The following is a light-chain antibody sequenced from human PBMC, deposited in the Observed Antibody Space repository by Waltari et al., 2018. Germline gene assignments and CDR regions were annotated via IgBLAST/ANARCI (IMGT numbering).Light chain of an antibody. CDR2: EVS. CDR1: SSDVGGYNY. CDR3: SSYTSSSTLV. Sequence: QSALTQPASVSGSPGQSITISCTGTSSDVGGYNYVSWYQQHPGKAPKPKIYEVSNRPSGVSNRFCGSKPGNTASLTISGLQAEDEADYYCSSYTSSSTLVFGGGTKLTVL. J-gene: IGLJ3*02. V-gene: IGLV2-14*01.